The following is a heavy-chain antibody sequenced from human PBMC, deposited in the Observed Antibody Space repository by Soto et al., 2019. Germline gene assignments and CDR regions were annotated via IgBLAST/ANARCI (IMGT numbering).Heavy chain of an antibody. CDR1: GYTFTSYY. CDR2: INPTGGSM. J-gene: IGHJ4*02. CDR3: ARGIPITMVRGGFYY. Sequence: QVQLVQSGAEVREPGASVKVSCKASGYTFTSYYLHWVRQAPGQGLEWMGMINPTGGSMTYARKFQGRVTMSRDTSTSTVYMELTSLTSEDTAVYYCARGIPITMVRGGFYYWGQGTLVTVSS. V-gene: IGHV1-46*01. D-gene: IGHD3-10*01.